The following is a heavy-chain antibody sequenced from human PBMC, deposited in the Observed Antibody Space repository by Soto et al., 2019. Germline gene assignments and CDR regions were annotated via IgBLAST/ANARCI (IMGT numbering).Heavy chain of an antibody. CDR3: ARDGWSYGMDV. Sequence: PSETLSLTCTVSGGSISSGDYYWSWIRQPPGKGLEWIGYIYYSGSTYYNPSLKSRVTISVDTSKNQFSLKLSSVTAADTAVYYCARDGWSYGMDVWGQGPTVTVSS. CDR1: GGSISSGDYY. J-gene: IGHJ6*02. CDR2: IYYSGST. V-gene: IGHV4-30-4*01. D-gene: IGHD2-15*01.